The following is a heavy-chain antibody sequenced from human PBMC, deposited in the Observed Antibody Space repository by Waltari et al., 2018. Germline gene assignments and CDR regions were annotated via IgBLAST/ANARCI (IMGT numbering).Heavy chain of an antibody. CDR2: ISAYNGNT. CDR3: ARENIVVVVAATYYYGMDV. J-gene: IGHJ6*02. Sequence: QVQLVQSGAEVKKPGASVKVSCKASGYTFTSYGISWVRQAPGQGLEWMGWISAYNGNTNYAQKLQGRVTMTTDTSTSTAYMELRSLRSDDTAVYYCARENIVVVVAATYYYGMDVWGQGTTVTVSS. D-gene: IGHD2-15*01. V-gene: IGHV1-18*01. CDR1: GYTFTSYG.